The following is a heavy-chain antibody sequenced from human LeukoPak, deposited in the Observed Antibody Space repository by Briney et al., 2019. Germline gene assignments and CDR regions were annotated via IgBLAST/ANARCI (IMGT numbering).Heavy chain of an antibody. CDR2: IAYSGTT. V-gene: IGHV4-39*02. J-gene: IGHJ6*03. CDR3: SRLTHSYYADTAGYYPYYYMDV. Sequence: LSPARTVAGASMSSSGYGSGWIRQSPGKGLEWIGRIAYSGTTFYDASLKSRVTMSVDTSKILFSLRLNSVTAADTAVYYSSRLTHSYYADTAGYYPYYYMDVWGEGATVTVSS. D-gene: IGHD3-22*01. CDR1: GASMSSSGYG.